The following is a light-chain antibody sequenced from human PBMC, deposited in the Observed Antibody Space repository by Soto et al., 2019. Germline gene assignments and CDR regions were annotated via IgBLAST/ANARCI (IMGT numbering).Light chain of an antibody. CDR1: QSVISN. V-gene: IGKV3-15*01. Sequence: VMTQSASPLSGSPGGRATLSCRASQSVISNLAWYQQKPGQAPRLLVYGASARATGIPARFSGSGSGTEFTPTISSLESEDSAVYYCQQYSSWPPWTFGQGTKVDIK. CDR2: GAS. CDR3: QQYSSWPPWT. J-gene: IGKJ1*01.